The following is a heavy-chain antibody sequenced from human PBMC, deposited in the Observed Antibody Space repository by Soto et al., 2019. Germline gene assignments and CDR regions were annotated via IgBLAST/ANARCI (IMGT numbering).Heavy chain of an antibody. V-gene: IGHV4-59*01. CDR1: GGSISSYY. CDR3: ASSFYYGSGSYLDY. CDR2: IYYSGST. Sequence: SETLSLTCTVSGGSISSYYWSWIRQPPGKGLEWIGYIYYSGSTNYNPSLKSRVTISVDTSKNQFSLKLSSVAAADTAVYYCASSFYYGSGSYLDYWGQGTLVTVSS. D-gene: IGHD3-10*01. J-gene: IGHJ4*02.